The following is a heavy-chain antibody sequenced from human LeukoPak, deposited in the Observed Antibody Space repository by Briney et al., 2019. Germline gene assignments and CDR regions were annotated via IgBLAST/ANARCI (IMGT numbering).Heavy chain of an antibody. CDR1: GYSFTRYW. CDR2: IYPGDSDT. J-gene: IGHJ4*02. V-gene: IGHV5-51*01. CDR3: AGIDDYGGD. Sequence: PGESLKISCKGSGYSFTRYWIGWVRQMPGKGLEWVGVIYPGDSDTIYSPSLQGKDTVPADKSISTAYLQWSSLKASDTAMYYCAGIDDYGGDWGQGTLVTVSS. D-gene: IGHD4-23*01.